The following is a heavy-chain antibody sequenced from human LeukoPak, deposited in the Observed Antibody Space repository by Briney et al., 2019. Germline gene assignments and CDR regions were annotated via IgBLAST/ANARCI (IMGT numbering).Heavy chain of an antibody. V-gene: IGHV4-59*01. D-gene: IGHD2-2*02. CDR3: ARASCYTCWFDP. CDR2: IYYSGST. CDR1: GGSISSYY. J-gene: IGHJ5*02. Sequence: PSETLSLTCTVSGGSISSYYWSWIRQPPGKGLEWIGYIYYSGSTNYNPSLKSRVTISVDTSKNQFSLKLSSVTAADTAVYYCARASCYTCWFDPWGQGTLVTVSS.